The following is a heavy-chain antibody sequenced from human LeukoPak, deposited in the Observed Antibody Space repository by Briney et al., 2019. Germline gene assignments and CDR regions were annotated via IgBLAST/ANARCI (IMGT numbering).Heavy chain of an antibody. J-gene: IGHJ3*02. CDR2: IYHNENP. CDR3: ARVRDSSGYPHDAFDI. D-gene: IGHD3-22*01. Sequence: PSETLSLTCSVPDYSISSGYYWGWIRQPPGEGLEWIGTIYHNENPYYNPSLKSRASISVDTSKNQFSLRLNSVTAADTAVYYCARVRDSSGYPHDAFDIWGQGTMVTVSS. V-gene: IGHV4-38-2*02. CDR1: DYSISSGYY.